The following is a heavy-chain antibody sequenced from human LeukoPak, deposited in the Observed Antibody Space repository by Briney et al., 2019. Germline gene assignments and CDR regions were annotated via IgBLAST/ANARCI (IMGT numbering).Heavy chain of an antibody. J-gene: IGHJ4*02. CDR3: ARGGFGELWPSHHLDF. CDR2: ISYDGSIN. Sequence: GGSLRLSCAASGFTFRSYVMHWVRQAPGKGLEWVTVISYDGSINYYADSVKGRFTISKDNSKSTLYLQMNSLRADDTAVYYCARGGFGELWPSHHLDFWGPGTLVTVSS. D-gene: IGHD3-10*01. CDR1: GFTFRSYV. V-gene: IGHV3-30*04.